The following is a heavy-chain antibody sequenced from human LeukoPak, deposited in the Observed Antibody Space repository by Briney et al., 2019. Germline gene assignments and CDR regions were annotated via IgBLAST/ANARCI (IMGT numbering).Heavy chain of an antibody. CDR2: ISSSSSYI. CDR1: RFTFSSYS. CDR3: AREIAAADPFDY. V-gene: IGHV3-21*01. D-gene: IGHD6-13*01. Sequence: PGGSLRLSCAASRFTFSSYSMNWVRQAPGKGLEWASSISSSSSYIYYADSVKGRFTISRDNAKNSLYLQMNSLRAEDTAVYYCAREIAAADPFDYWGQGTLVTVSS. J-gene: IGHJ4*02.